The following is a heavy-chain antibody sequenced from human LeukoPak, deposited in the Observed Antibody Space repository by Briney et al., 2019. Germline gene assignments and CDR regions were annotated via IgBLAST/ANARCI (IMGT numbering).Heavy chain of an antibody. Sequence: SSETLSLTCTVSGGSISSYYWSWIRQPPGKGLEWIGYIYYSGSTNYNPSLKGRVTISVDTSKNQFSLKLSSVTAADTAVYYCARGMEAVYYYYGMDVWGQGTTVTVSS. D-gene: IGHD2-8*01. V-gene: IGHV4-59*01. CDR2: IYYSGST. CDR1: GGSISSYY. J-gene: IGHJ6*02. CDR3: ARGMEAVYYYYGMDV.